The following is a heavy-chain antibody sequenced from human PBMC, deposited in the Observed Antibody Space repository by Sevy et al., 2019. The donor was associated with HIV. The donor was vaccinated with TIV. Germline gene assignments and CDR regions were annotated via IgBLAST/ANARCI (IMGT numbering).Heavy chain of an antibody. D-gene: IGHD2-2*01. V-gene: IGHV1-24*01. CDR3: ATDRSALIATSSLAY. CDR2: FDPDDDEP. CDR1: GYPLTDLS. Sequence: GESLKISCKISGYPLTDLSMHWVRQAPKKGLEWMGGFDPDDDEPVYAQKFQGRLTMTEDTSTDTAYMELNSLRSEDTAMYYCATDRSALIATSSLAYWGQGTLVTVSS. J-gene: IGHJ4*02.